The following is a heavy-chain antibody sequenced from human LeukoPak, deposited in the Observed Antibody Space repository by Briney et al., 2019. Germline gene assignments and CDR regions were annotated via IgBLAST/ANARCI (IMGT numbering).Heavy chain of an antibody. CDR2: IKQDGSEK. J-gene: IGHJ4*02. Sequence: GGSLRLSCAAPGFTFSSYWMSWVRQAPGKGLEWVANIKQDGSEKYYVDSVKGRFTISRDNAKNSLYLQMNSLRAEDTAVYYCASSYFDWLLDYWGQGTLVTVSS. CDR1: GFTFSSYW. V-gene: IGHV3-7*01. CDR3: ASSYFDWLLDY. D-gene: IGHD3-9*01.